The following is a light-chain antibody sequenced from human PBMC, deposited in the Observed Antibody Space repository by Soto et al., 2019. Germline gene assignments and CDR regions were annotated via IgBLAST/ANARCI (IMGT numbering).Light chain of an antibody. CDR2: RNK. J-gene: IGLJ2*01. Sequence: QSVLTQPPSASGTPGQRVTISCSGSSSNIGSNYVYWYQQLPGTAPKLLIYRNKQRPSGVPDRFSGSKSGTSASLAISGLRSEDEADYDCAAWDDSLSGRVVFGGGTKLTVL. V-gene: IGLV1-47*01. CDR3: AAWDDSLSGRVV. CDR1: SSNIGSNY.